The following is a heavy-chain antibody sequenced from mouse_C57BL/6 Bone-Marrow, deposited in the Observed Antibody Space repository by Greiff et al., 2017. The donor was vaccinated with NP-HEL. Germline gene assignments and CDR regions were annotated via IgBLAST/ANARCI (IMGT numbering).Heavy chain of an antibody. V-gene: IGHV5-12*01. CDR1: GFTFSDYY. CDR3: ASRGLLRLYAMDY. D-gene: IGHD2-3*01. Sequence: EVKLQESGGGLVQPGGSLKLSCAASGFTFSDYYMYWVRQTPEKRLEWVAYISNGGGSTYYPDTVKGRFTISRDNAKNTLYLQMSRLKSEDTAMYYGASRGLLRLYAMDYWGQGTSVTVSS. J-gene: IGHJ4*01. CDR2: ISNGGGST.